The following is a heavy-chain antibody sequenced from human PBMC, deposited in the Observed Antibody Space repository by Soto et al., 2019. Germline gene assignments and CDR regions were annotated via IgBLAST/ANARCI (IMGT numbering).Heavy chain of an antibody. CDR1: GFTFSSYA. CDR3: AKSKSGQYDHDAFDI. D-gene: IGHD3-16*01. J-gene: IGHJ3*02. V-gene: IGHV3-23*01. CDR2: FSGSGGST. Sequence: EVQLLESGGGLVQPGGSLRLSCAASGFTFSSYAMSWVRQAPGKGLEWVSAFSGSGGSTYYADSVKGRFTISRDNSKNTLYLQMNSLGDEDTAVYYCAKSKSGQYDHDAFDIWGQGTMVTVSS.